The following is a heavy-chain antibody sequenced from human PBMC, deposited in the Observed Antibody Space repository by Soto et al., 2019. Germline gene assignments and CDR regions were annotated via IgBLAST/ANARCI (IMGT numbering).Heavy chain of an antibody. V-gene: IGHV1-18*01. D-gene: IGHD3-16*01. CDR3: EMVDVYVTPSPQDV. J-gene: IGHJ6*03. CDR2: INAYNGNT. CDR1: GYSFTRYA. Sequence: ASVKVSCKASGYSFTRYAIGWARQSPGQGLEWMGWINAYNGNTNYAQNLQGRLTLTTDTSTTTAYMELRSLRSNDTAIYYCEMVDVYVTPSPQDVWGKGTTVTVS.